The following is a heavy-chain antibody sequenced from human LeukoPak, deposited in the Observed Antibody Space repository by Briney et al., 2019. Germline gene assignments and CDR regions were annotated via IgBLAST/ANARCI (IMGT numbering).Heavy chain of an antibody. J-gene: IGHJ4*02. V-gene: IGHV4-34*01. CDR2: INHRGST. D-gene: IGHD3-16*02. Sequence: PSETLSLTCAVYGGSFSGYYWNWIRHPPGKGLEWIGEINHRGSTNYNPSLKSRVTISVDTSKNQFSLKLSSVTAADTAVYYCARGRTTYDYVWGSYRPPDYWGQGTLVTVSS. CDR1: GGSFSGYY. CDR3: ARGRTTYDYVWGSYRPPDY.